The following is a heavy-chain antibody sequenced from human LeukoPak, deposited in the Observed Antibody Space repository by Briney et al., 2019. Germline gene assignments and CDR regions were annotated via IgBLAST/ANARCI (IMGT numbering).Heavy chain of an antibody. CDR3: ARVGAFCFDY. J-gene: IGHJ4*02. V-gene: IGHV3-7*01. CDR1: GFTFSSYW. D-gene: IGHD3-3*02. CDR2: IKQDGSEK. Sequence: GGSLRPSCAASGFTFSSYWMSWVRQAPGKGLEWVANIKQDGSEKYYVDSVKGRFTISRDDAKNSLYLQMSSLRAEDTAVYYCARVGAFCFDYWGQGTLVTVSS.